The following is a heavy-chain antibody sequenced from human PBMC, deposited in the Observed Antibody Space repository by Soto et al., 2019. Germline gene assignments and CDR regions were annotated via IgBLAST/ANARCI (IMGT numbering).Heavy chain of an antibody. J-gene: IGHJ4*02. CDR3: ARGRSGYSSGWYFDY. V-gene: IGHV2-70*01. Sequence: SGPTLVNPTQTLTLTCTFSGFSLSTSGMCVSWIRQPPGKALEWLALIDWDDDKYYSTSLKTRLTISKDTSKNQVVLTMTNMDPVDTATYYCARGRSGYSSGWYFDYWGQGTLVTAPQ. CDR1: GFSLSTSGMC. D-gene: IGHD6-19*01. CDR2: IDWDDDK.